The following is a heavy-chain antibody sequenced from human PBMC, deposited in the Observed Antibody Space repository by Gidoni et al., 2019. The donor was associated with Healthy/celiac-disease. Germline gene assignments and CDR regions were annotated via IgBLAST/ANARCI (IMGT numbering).Heavy chain of an antibody. Sequence: EVQLVESGGGLVKPGGSLRLSCAASGFTFSNAWMSGVRQAPGKGLEWVGRIKSKTDGGTTDYAAPVKGRFTISRDDSKNTLYLQMNSLKTEDTAVYYCTTDPDGAYYYYGMDVWGQGTTVTVSS. CDR2: IKSKTDGGTT. CDR3: TTDPDGAYYYYGMDV. CDR1: GFTFSNAW. J-gene: IGHJ6*02. V-gene: IGHV3-15*01.